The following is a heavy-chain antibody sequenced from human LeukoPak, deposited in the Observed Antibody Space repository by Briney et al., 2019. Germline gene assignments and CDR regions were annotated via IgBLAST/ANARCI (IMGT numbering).Heavy chain of an antibody. D-gene: IGHD3-10*01. CDR3: AKGKNTGSYLSHVDY. J-gene: IGHJ4*02. V-gene: IGHV3-43*01. CDR1: GFTFDDYT. Sequence: GSLRLSCAASGFTFDDYTMHWVRQAPGKGLEWVSLITWDGGSTYYADSVKGRFTISSDNSKNSLYLQMNSLRTEDTALYYCAKGKNTGSYLSHVDYWGQGTLVTVSS. CDR2: ITWDGGST.